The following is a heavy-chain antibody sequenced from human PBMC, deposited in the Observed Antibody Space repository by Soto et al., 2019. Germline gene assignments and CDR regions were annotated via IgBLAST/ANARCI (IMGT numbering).Heavy chain of an antibody. Sequence: RGSLLISCAASGFTFSNAWMSWVGQAPGKGLDPLPRIKSKIAGETTDYAAPVKGRFTISRHDSENTLYLQMNSLKTEDTAVYYCATDSPLVKYDSRGYTKWFDPRGHGTQVTVSS. CDR3: ATDSPLVKYDSRGYTKWFDP. CDR1: GFTFSNAW. J-gene: IGHJ5*02. CDR2: IKSKIAGETT. V-gene: IGHV3-15*01. D-gene: IGHD3-22*01.